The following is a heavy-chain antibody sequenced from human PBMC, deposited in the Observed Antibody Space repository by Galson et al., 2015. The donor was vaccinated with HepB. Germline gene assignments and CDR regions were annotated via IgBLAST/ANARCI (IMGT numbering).Heavy chain of an antibody. Sequence: SLRLSCAASGFTFTSHAMSWVRQAPGKGLEWVSVISGSGGSTYYADSVKGRFTISRDNSKNTLYLQMNSLRVEDTAVYYCAKESPLVEWLLWFDYWGQGALVTVSS. V-gene: IGHV3-23*01. CDR3: AKESPLVEWLLWFDY. CDR1: GFTFTSHA. D-gene: IGHD3-3*01. J-gene: IGHJ4*02. CDR2: ISGSGGST.